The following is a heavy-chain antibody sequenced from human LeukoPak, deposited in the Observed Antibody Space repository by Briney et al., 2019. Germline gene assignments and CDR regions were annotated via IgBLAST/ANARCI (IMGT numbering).Heavy chain of an antibody. CDR3: AKDRPTVYSSSWLHFLDS. V-gene: IGHV3-23*01. D-gene: IGHD6-13*01. CDR1: GFTFSSYG. J-gene: IGHJ4*02. CDR2: ISGSGGST. Sequence: GGTLRLSCAASGFTFSSYGMIWVRQAPGKGLEWVSGISGSGGSTYVADSVKGRFTVSRDNSKNTLYLQMNSLRADDTAVYYCAKDRPTVYSSSWLHFLDSWGQGTLVTVSS.